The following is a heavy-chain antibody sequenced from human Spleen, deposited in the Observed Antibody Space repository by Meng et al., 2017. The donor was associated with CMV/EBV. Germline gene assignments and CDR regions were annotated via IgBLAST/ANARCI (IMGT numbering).Heavy chain of an antibody. Sequence: SETLSLTCTVSGGSISIYYWSWIRQPPGKGLEWIGYVYYSGSTNYNPSLKSRVTISVDTSKNQFSLKLSSVTAADTAMYYCAREGYCNSTSCYYYGLDVWGQGTTVTVSS. CDR3: AREGYCNSTSCYYYGLDV. J-gene: IGHJ6*02. CDR2: VYYSGST. CDR1: GGSISIYY. V-gene: IGHV4-59*01. D-gene: IGHD2-2*01.